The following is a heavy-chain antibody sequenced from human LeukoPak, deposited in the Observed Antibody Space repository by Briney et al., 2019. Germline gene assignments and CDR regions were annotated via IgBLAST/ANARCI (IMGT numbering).Heavy chain of an antibody. Sequence: ASVKVSCKASGYTFTGYYMHWVRQAPGQGVEWMGWINPNSGGTNYAQKFQGRVNITRDTSISTAYMELSRLRSDDTAVYYCASTTGTTQSDAFDIWGQGTMVTVSS. J-gene: IGHJ3*02. CDR2: INPNSGGT. D-gene: IGHD1-1*01. CDR1: GYTFTGYY. CDR3: ASTTGTTQSDAFDI. V-gene: IGHV1-2*02.